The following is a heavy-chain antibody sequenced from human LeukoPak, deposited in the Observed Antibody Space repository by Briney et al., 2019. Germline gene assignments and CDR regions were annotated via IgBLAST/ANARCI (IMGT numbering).Heavy chain of an antibody. J-gene: IGHJ4*02. Sequence: SETLSLTCTVSGGSISSYYWSWIRQPAGKGLEWIGRIYPSGSTNYNPSLTSRVTMSVDTSMNQFSLKLSSVTAADTAVYYCARAGYFYAGSGYYYFDFWGQGTLVTVSS. CDR1: GGSISSYY. CDR3: ARAGYFYAGSGYYYFDF. D-gene: IGHD3-22*01. CDR2: IYPSGST. V-gene: IGHV4-4*07.